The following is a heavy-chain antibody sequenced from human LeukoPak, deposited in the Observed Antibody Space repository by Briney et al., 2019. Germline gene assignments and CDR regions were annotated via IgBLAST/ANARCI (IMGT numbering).Heavy chain of an antibody. Sequence: SETLSLTCTVSGGSISSYYWSWIRQPPGKGLEWIGEINHSGSTNYNPSLKSRVTISVDTSKNQFSLKLSSVTAADTAVYYCARDRRKAARNYTPFDYWGQGTLVTVSS. V-gene: IGHV4-34*01. J-gene: IGHJ4*02. D-gene: IGHD2-2*02. CDR1: GGSISSYY. CDR3: ARDRRKAARNYTPFDY. CDR2: INHSGST.